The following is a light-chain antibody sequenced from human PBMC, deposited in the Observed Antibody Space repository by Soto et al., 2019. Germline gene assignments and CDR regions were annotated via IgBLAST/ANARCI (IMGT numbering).Light chain of an antibody. V-gene: IGLV2-8*01. Sequence: QSALTQPPSASGSPGQSVTISCTGTSSDVGGYNYVSWYQQHPGKAPKLMIYEVTKRPSGLPDRFSGSKSGNTASLTVSGVQATDEDVYSCSSYAGGYNEVFGTGTKLTVL. J-gene: IGLJ1*01. CDR3: SSYAGGYNEV. CDR1: SSDVGGYNY. CDR2: EVT.